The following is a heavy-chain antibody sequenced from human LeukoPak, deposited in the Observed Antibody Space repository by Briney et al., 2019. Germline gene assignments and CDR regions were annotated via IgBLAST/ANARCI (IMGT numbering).Heavy chain of an antibody. J-gene: IGHJ4*02. CDR2: FDPEDGET. V-gene: IGHV1-24*01. CDR1: GYTLTELS. CDR3: ATPEVGAPWDFDY. D-gene: IGHD1-26*01. Sequence: ASVKVSCKVSGYTLTELSMHWVRQAPGEGLEWMGGFDPEDGETIYAQKFQGRVTMTEDTSTDTAYMELSSLRSEDTAVYYRATPEVGAPWDFDYWGQGTLVTVSS.